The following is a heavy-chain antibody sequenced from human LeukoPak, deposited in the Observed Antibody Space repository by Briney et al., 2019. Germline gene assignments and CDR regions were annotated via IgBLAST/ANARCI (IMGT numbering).Heavy chain of an antibody. CDR2: IYYRGST. D-gene: IGHD3-16*02. CDR3: ARDLLRKGVIPYGMDV. Sequence: SETLSLTCTVSGGSISSGGYYWSWIRQHPGKGLEWIGYIYYRGSTYYNPSLKSRVTISVDTSKNQFSLKLSSVTAADTAVYYCARDLLRKGVIPYGMDVWGQGTTVTVSS. V-gene: IGHV4-31*03. J-gene: IGHJ6*02. CDR1: GGSISSGGYY.